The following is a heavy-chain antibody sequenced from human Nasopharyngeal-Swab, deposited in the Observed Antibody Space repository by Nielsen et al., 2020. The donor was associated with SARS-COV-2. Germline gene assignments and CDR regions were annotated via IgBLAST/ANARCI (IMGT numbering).Heavy chain of an antibody. CDR1: GFTFSSYA. D-gene: IGHD6-19*01. V-gene: IGHV3-23*01. J-gene: IGHJ4*02. Sequence: GESLKISCAASGFTFSSYAMSWVRQAPGKGLEWVSAISGSGGSTYYADSVKGRLTISRDNSKNTLYLQMNSLRAEDTAVYYCAKGASNGWNYFDYWGQGTLVTVSS. CDR2: ISGSGGST. CDR3: AKGASNGWNYFDY.